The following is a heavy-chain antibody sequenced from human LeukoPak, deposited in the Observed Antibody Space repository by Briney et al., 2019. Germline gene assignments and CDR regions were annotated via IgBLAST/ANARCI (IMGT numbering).Heavy chain of an antibody. CDR3: ASLTVEGAFDI. D-gene: IGHD1-14*01. CDR1: GFTFSSYW. Sequence: GGSLRLSCAASGFTFSSYWMSWVRQAPGEGLEWVANIKQDGSEKYYVDSVKGRFTISRDNAKNSLYLQINSLRAEDTAVYYCASLTVEGAFDIWGQGTMVTVSS. V-gene: IGHV3-7*01. J-gene: IGHJ3*02. CDR2: IKQDGSEK.